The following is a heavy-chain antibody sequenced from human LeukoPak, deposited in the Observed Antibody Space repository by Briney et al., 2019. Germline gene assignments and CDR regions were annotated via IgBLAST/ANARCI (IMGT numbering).Heavy chain of an antibody. J-gene: IGHJ5*02. V-gene: IGHV1-8*01. D-gene: IGHD3-10*01. CDR2: MNPNSGNT. CDR1: GYTFTSYD. CDR3: RLGSGSYYNGGAGFDP. Sequence: ASVKVSCKASGYTFTSYDINWVRQATGQGLEWMGWMNPNSGNTGYAQKFQGRVTMTRNTSISTAYMELSSLRSEDTAVYYCRLGSGSYYNGGAGFDPWGQGTLVTVPS.